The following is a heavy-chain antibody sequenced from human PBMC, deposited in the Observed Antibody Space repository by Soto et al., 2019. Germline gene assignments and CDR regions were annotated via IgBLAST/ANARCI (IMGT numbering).Heavy chain of an antibody. V-gene: IGHV3-30*18. D-gene: IGHD3-3*01. CDR1: GFTFSSYG. J-gene: IGHJ4*02. Sequence: QVQLEESGGGVVQPGRSLRLSCAASGFTFSSYGMHWVRQAPGKGLEWVAVISYDGSNKYYADSVKGRFTISRDNSKNTLYLQMNSLRAEDTAVYYCAKDSAAYYDFWSGYYYFDYWGQGTLVTVSS. CDR2: ISYDGSNK. CDR3: AKDSAAYYDFWSGYYYFDY.